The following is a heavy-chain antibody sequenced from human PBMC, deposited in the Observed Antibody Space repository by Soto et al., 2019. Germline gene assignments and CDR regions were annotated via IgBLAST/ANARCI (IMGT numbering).Heavy chain of an antibody. Sequence: QVQLQESGPGLVKPWGTLSLTCAVSGGSISSGDWWTWVRQPPGKGLEWIGEIHHSGSTNYNPSLKSRVTISVDKSKNQFPLKLSSVTAADTAVYYCARMLISPRGTAFDIWGQGTMVTVSS. CDR1: GGSISSGDW. V-gene: IGHV4-4*02. CDR3: ARMLISPRGTAFDI. J-gene: IGHJ3*02. D-gene: IGHD3-16*01. CDR2: IHHSGST.